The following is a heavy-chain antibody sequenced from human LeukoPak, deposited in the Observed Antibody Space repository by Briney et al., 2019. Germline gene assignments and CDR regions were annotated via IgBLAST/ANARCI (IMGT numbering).Heavy chain of an antibody. CDR1: GFTFSGYA. V-gene: IGHV3-23*01. CDR2: ISGSGGGT. J-gene: IGHJ4*02. CDR3: AKAGTEDGYNIYFDH. Sequence: PGGSLRLSCGVSGFTFSGYAMSWVRQAPGKGLEWVSLISGSGGGTYYADSVKGRFTIFRGNAKNTLYLQMNSLRAEDTAVYYCAKAGTEDGYNIYFDHWGQGTLVTVSS. D-gene: IGHD5-24*01.